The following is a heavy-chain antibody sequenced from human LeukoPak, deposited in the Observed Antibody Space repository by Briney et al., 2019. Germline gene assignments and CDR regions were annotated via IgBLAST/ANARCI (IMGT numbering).Heavy chain of an antibody. CDR3: ARVIPDYYDRSGYPLFSDY. Sequence: ASVMVFCNGSGYTFSNYGMSWERQAPGQGLEWLGWISAYNGNTHYAQKLQGRVTLTTDTSTSTAYMEVRSLRSDDTAVYFCARVIPDYYDRSGYPLFSDYWGQGTLVTVSS. CDR2: ISAYNGNT. J-gene: IGHJ4*02. D-gene: IGHD3-22*01. CDR1: GYTFSNYG. V-gene: IGHV1-18*01.